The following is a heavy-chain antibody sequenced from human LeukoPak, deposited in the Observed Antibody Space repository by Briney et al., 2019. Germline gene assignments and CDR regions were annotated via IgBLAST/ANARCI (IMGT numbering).Heavy chain of an antibody. V-gene: IGHV3-7*01. D-gene: IGHD2-15*01. CDR2: VKEDGSEK. CDR1: GFTFTSYW. Sequence: GGSLRLSCAASGFTFTSYWMSWVRQAPVKGLEWVASVKEDGSEKYYVDSVKGRFTISRDNAKNSMSLQMNSLRAEDTAVYYCARGRISLLWGQGTLVTVSS. J-gene: IGHJ4*02. CDR3: ARGRISLL.